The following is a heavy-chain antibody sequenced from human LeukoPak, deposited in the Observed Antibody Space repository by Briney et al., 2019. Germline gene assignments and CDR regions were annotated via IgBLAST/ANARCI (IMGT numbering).Heavy chain of an antibody. CDR1: GGSISSGSYY. Sequence: SETLSLTCTVSGGSISSGSYYWSWIRQPAGTGLEWIGRIYTSGSTNYNPSLKSRVTISVDTSKNQFSLKLSSVTAADTAVYYCARGFWSGYYNWFDPWGQGTLVTVSS. D-gene: IGHD3-3*01. V-gene: IGHV4-61*02. CDR2: IYTSGST. J-gene: IGHJ5*02. CDR3: ARGFWSGYYNWFDP.